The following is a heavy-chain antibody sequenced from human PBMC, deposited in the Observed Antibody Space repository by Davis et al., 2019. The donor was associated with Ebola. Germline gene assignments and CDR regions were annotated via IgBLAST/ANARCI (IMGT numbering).Heavy chain of an antibody. J-gene: IGHJ3*02. V-gene: IGHV4-4*02. Sequence: PGGSLRLSCAVSGGSISSSNWWSWVRQPPGKGLEWIGEINHSGSTNYNPSLKSRVTISVDTSKNQFSLKLSSVTAADTAVYYCARGGIYDFWSGYSGAFDIWGQGTMVTVSS. CDR3: ARGGIYDFWSGYSGAFDI. D-gene: IGHD3-3*01. CDR1: GGSISSSNW. CDR2: INHSGST.